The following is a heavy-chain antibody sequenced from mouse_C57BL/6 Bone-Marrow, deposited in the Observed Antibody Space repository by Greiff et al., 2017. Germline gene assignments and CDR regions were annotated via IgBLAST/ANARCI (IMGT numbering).Heavy chain of an antibody. J-gene: IGHJ3*01. Sequence: VQLQESGAELARPGASVKLSCKASGYTFTSYGISWVKQRTGQGLEWIGEIYPRSGNPYYNEKFKGKATLTADKSSSTASMALRSLTSEDSAVXYCARLFAYWGQGTLVTVPA. CDR1: GYTFTSYG. CDR3: ARLFAY. V-gene: IGHV1-81*01. CDR2: IYPRSGNP.